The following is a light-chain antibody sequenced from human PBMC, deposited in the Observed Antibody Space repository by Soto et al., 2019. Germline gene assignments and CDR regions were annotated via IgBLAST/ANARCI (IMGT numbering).Light chain of an antibody. CDR3: SSYATGSTWV. CDR2: EVT. CDR1: SSDVGGYNY. Sequence: QSALTQPASVSGSPGQSITISCTGTSSDVGGYNYVSWFQQHPGKAPKLKIYEVTNRPSGVSNHFSGSKSGNTASLTISGLQAEDEADYYCSSYATGSTWVFGGGTKLTVL. V-gene: IGLV2-23*02. J-gene: IGLJ3*02.